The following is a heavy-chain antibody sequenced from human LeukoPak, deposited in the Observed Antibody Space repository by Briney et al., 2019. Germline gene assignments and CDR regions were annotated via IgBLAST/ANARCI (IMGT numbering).Heavy chain of an antibody. V-gene: IGHV1-2*02. D-gene: IGHD2-21*01. CDR1: GYTFTDYF. CDR3: ARDIVVVSDTRGFDY. Sequence: ASVKVSCKTSGYTFTDYFMHWVRQAPGQGLEWMGWIHPNSGATKSAEKFQGRVSLTRDTSITTVYMELSRLSSDDAAVYYCARDIVVVSDTRGFDYWGQGTLVTVSS. CDR2: IHPNSGAT. J-gene: IGHJ4*02.